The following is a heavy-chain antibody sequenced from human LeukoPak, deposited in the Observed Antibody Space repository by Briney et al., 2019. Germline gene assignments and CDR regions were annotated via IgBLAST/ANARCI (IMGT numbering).Heavy chain of an antibody. CDR1: GLTFSRFW. CDR3: ATLSYRRFDY. D-gene: IGHD1-14*01. Sequence: PGGSLRLSCAASGLTFSRFWMIWIRQAPGKGLEWVATINEDGNEKWYPDSVKGRFTISRDNARNSLYLQMNSLRAEDTAVYYCATLSYRRFDYWGQGALVTVSS. V-gene: IGHV3-7*01. CDR2: INEDGNEK. J-gene: IGHJ4*02.